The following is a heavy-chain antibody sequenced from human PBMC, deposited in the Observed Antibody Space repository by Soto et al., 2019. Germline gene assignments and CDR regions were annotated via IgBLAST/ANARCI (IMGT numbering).Heavy chain of an antibody. CDR1: GGTFSNYA. V-gene: IGHV1-69*01. J-gene: IGHJ4*02. Sequence: QVQLVQSGAEVKKPGSSVKVSCKASGGTFSNYAISWVRQAPGQGLEWMGGIIPIFGTANYAQKFQGRVTIIADESTSTVYMELSSLRSDDTAIYYCARGWGYDSTDYYYAYWGQGTLVIVSS. D-gene: IGHD3-22*01. CDR2: IIPIFGTA. CDR3: ARGWGYDSTDYYYAY.